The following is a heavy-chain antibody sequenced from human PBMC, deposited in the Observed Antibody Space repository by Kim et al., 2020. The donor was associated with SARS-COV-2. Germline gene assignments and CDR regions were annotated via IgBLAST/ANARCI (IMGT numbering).Heavy chain of an antibody. CDR2: LNTGSGDT. CDR3: VREKSGGYFDY. V-gene: IGHV1-46*01. D-gene: IGHD3-16*01. CDR1: GYSFSSYY. Sequence: ASVKVSCKASGYSFSSYYIHWVRQAPGHGLEWLGILNTGSGDTAYAHKFRDRLAMTRDTSTSTVYMDLNSLRSEDTAVYFCVREKSGGYFDYWGQSTLVTVSS. J-gene: IGHJ4*02.